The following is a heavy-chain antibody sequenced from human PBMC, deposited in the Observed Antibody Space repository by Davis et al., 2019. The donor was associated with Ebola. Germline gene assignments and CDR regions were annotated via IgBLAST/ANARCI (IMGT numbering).Heavy chain of an antibody. CDR1: GFTFSSYW. V-gene: IGHV3-7*01. Sequence: GGSLRLSCAASGFTFSSYWMSWVRQAPGKGLEWVANIKQDGSEKYYVDSVKGRFIISRDNSKNTLYLQMNSLRAEDTAIYYCARDLGLDFAVVTYFDYWGHGAPVTVSS. D-gene: IGHD3-3*01. J-gene: IGHJ4*01. CDR2: IKQDGSEK. CDR3: ARDLGLDFAVVTYFDY.